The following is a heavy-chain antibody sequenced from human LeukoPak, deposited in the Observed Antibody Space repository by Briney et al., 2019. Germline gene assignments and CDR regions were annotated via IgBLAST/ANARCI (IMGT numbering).Heavy chain of an antibody. CDR1: GGSISSYY. CDR2: IYYSGST. D-gene: IGHD3-9*01. J-gene: IGHJ4*02. V-gene: IGHV4-59*12. Sequence: SETLSLTCTVSGGSISSYYWSWIRQPPGKGLEWIGYIYYSGSTNYNPSLKSRVTISVDTSKNQFSLKLSSVTAADTAVYYCAREAPGYYFDYWGQRTLVTVSS. CDR3: AREAPGYYFDY.